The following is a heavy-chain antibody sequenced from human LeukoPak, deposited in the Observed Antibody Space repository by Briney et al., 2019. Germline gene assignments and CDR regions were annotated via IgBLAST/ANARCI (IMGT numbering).Heavy chain of an antibody. Sequence: SETLSLTCTVSGGSISSYYWSWIRQPPGKGLEWIGYIYYSGSTNYNPSLKSRVTISVDTSKNQFSLKLSSVTAADTAVYYCARSLRVGYYYYYMDVWGKGTTVTISS. CDR1: GGSISSYY. V-gene: IGHV4-59*01. D-gene: IGHD2-8*02. J-gene: IGHJ6*03. CDR3: ARSLRVGYYYYYMDV. CDR2: IYYSGST.